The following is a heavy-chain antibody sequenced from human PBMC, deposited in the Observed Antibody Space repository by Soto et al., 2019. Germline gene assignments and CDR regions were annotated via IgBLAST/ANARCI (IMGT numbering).Heavy chain of an antibody. CDR2: IYPGDSDA. CDR3: ARHIVDTSMTASFNY. J-gene: IGHJ4*02. V-gene: IGHV5-51*01. Sequence: GESLKISCKTSGYIFLNYWICCFLQMPVKGLEWMGIIYPGDSDARYSPSFQGQVTISADESISTVYLQWSSLKASDTAMYYCARHIVDTSMTASFNYWGQGTQVTVSS. CDR1: GYIFLNYW. D-gene: IGHD5-18*01.